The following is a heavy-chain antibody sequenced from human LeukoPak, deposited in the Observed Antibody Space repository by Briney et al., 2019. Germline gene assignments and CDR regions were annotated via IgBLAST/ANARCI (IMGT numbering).Heavy chain of an antibody. D-gene: IGHD6-13*01. CDR1: GGSFRGYY. CDR3: AKGVYYLY. Sequence: SSETLSLTCEVSGGSFRGYYWTWIRQPPGKWPVWIGEVIHSGKTNYNPSLKSRVTISVDTSKNQFALSLPSVTSADTAVYYCAKGVYYLYWDQGALVTV. CDR2: VIHSGKT. V-gene: IGHV4-34*12. J-gene: IGHJ1*01.